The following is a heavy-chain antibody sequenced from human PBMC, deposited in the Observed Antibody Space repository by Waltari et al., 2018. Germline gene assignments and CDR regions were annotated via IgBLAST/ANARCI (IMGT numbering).Heavy chain of an antibody. D-gene: IGHD6-13*01. J-gene: IGHJ5*02. CDR2: IYYSGST. CDR1: GGSISSSSYY. Sequence: QLQLQESGPGLVKPSEPLSLTCTVPGGSISSSSYYWGWIRQPPGKGLEWIGSIYYSGSTYYNPSLKSRVTISVDTSKNQFSLKLSSVTAADTAVYYCARAPAISGSSSNWFDPWGQGTLVTVSS. CDR3: ARAPAISGSSSNWFDP. V-gene: IGHV4-39*07.